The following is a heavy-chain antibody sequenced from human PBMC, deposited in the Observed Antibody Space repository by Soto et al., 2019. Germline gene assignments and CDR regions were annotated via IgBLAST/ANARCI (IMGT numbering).Heavy chain of an antibody. CDR1: GFTFSSYA. CDR2: ISGSGGST. J-gene: IGHJ4*02. D-gene: IGHD3-10*01. CDR3: AKDIAYYYGSGSYYNLDY. V-gene: IGHV3-23*01. Sequence: PGGSLRLSCAASGFTFSSYAMSWVRQAPGKGLEWVSAISGSGGSTYYADSVKGRFTISRDNSKNTLYLQMNSLRAEDTAVYYCAKDIAYYYGSGSYYNLDYWGQGTLVTVSS.